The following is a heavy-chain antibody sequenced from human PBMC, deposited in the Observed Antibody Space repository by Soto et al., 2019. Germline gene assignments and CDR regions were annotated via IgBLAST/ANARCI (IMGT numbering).Heavy chain of an antibody. CDR3: ARESIFDIVVVVAALDY. Sequence: GGSLRLSXXASXXXFSXXXXXXXXQAPGKGLEWVSXIGSSSSSIPYADSVKGRFTISRDNAKNSLYLQMNSLRAEDTAVYYCARESIFDIVVVVAALDYWGQGTLVTVSS. J-gene: IGHJ4*02. D-gene: IGHD2-15*01. CDR2: IGSSSSSI. CDR1: XXXFSXXX. V-gene: IGHV3-21*01.